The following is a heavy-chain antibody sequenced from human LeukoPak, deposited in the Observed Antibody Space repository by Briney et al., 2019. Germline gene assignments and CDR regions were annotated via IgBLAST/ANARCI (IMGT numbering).Heavy chain of an antibody. V-gene: IGHV4-31*03. CDR3: ARGGRGIAVAGTPSPLGY. J-gene: IGHJ4*02. CDR1: GGSISSGGYY. D-gene: IGHD6-19*01. Sequence: PSETLSLTCTVSGGSISSGGYYWSWIRQHPGTGLEWIGYIYYSGSTYYNPSLKSRVTISVDTSKNQFSLKLSSVTAADTAVYYCARGGRGIAVAGTPSPLGYWGQGTLVTVSS. CDR2: IYYSGST.